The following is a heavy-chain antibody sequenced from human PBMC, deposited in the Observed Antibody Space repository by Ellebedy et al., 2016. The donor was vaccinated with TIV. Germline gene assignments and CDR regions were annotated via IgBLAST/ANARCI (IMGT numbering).Heavy chain of an antibody. D-gene: IGHD6-19*01. CDR3: ARVGPNSSGWYYYYYGMDV. Sequence: ASVKVSCKASGYAFGSYGISWVRQAPGQGLEWMGWISAYTGDTEFAQKMQGRVTLTTDSSTNIAYMELRSLRSDDTAVYYCARVGPNSSGWYYYYYGMDVWGQGTTVTVSS. J-gene: IGHJ6*02. V-gene: IGHV1-18*01. CDR1: GYAFGSYG. CDR2: ISAYTGDT.